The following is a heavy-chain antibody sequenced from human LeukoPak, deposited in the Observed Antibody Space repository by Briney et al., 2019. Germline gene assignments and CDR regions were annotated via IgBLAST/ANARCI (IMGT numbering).Heavy chain of an antibody. Sequence: GASVKVSCKASGYTFTSYGISWVRQAPGRGLEWMGWISAYNGNTNYAQKLQGRVTMTTDTSTSTAYMELRSLRSDDTAVYYCARDFYDSSGDTYAFDIWGQGTMVTVSS. CDR2: ISAYNGNT. D-gene: IGHD3-22*01. CDR3: ARDFYDSSGDTYAFDI. V-gene: IGHV1-18*01. J-gene: IGHJ3*02. CDR1: GYTFTSYG.